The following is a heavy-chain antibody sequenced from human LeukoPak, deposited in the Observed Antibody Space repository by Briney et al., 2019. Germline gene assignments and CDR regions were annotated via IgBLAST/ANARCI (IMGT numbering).Heavy chain of an antibody. D-gene: IGHD3-3*01. J-gene: IGHJ4*02. CDR3: ARDPFRSSFES. CDR2: LHVSGNT. CDR1: GDSMNTYH. Sequence: SETLSLTCTVSGDSMNTYHWAWIRQPAGKGLEWIGRLHVSGNTNFNPSLKSRVSISVDKSKKQFSLKMTSATAADTAVYFCARDPFRSSFESWGQGILVTVPS. V-gene: IGHV4-4*07.